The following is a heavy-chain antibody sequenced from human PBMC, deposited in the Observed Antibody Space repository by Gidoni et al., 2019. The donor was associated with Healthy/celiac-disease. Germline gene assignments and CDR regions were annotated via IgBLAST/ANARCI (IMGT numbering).Heavy chain of an antibody. V-gene: IGHV4-38-2*02. CDR2: IYHSGST. Sequence: QVQLQESGPGLVMPSETLSLTCTVSGYSISSGYYWGWIRQPPGKGLEWLGSIYHSGSTYYNPSLKSRVTISVDTSKNQFSLKLSSVTAADTAVYYCASLYCTNGVCYDYWGQGTLVTVSS. D-gene: IGHD2-8*01. J-gene: IGHJ4*02. CDR3: ASLYCTNGVCYDY. CDR1: GYSISSGYY.